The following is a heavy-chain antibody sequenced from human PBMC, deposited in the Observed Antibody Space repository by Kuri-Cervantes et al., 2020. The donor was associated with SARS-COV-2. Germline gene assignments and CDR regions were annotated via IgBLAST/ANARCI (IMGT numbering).Heavy chain of an antibody. CDR3: AKDRISSGYYSDAFDI. Sequence: GSLRLSCAASGFTFSSYGMHWVRQAPGKGLEWVAFIRYDGSNKYYADSVKGRFTISRDNSKNSLYLQMNSLRAEDTALYYCAKDRISSGYYSDAFDIWGQGTMVTVSS. J-gene: IGHJ3*02. CDR2: IRYDGSNK. CDR1: GFTFSSYG. V-gene: IGHV3-30*02. D-gene: IGHD3-22*01.